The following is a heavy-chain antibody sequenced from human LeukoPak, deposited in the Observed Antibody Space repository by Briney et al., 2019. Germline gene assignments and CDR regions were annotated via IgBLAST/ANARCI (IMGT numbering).Heavy chain of an antibody. J-gene: IGHJ4*02. D-gene: IGHD2-8*01. CDR3: AKGGNGALDY. V-gene: IGHV3-53*01. CDR1: GFTVSDSY. Sequence: GGSLRLSCAASGFTVSDSYMTWVRQAPGKGLDWVSVIYSGAGPYYADSVKGRFTISRDNSKNTVYLQMNSLRDEDTAIYYCAKGGNGALDYWGRGTLVTVSS. CDR2: IYSGAGP.